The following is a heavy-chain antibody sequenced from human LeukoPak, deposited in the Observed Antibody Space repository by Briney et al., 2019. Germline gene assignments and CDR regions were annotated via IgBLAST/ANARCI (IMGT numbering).Heavy chain of an antibody. Sequence: GGSLRLSCAASGFTFSSYSMNWVRQAPGEGLEWVSSISSGSSTIYYADSVKGRFTISRDNSKNTLYLQMNSLRAEDTAVYYCARRAGAYSHPYDYWGQGTLVTVSS. J-gene: IGHJ4*02. CDR1: GFTFSSYS. CDR2: ISSGSSTI. CDR3: ARRAGAYSHPYDY. D-gene: IGHD4/OR15-4a*01. V-gene: IGHV3-21*04.